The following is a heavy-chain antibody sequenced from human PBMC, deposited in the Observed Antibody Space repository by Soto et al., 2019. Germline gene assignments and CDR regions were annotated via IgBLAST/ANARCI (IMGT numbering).Heavy chain of an antibody. J-gene: IGHJ5*02. V-gene: IGHV4-34*01. CDR3: ARGRRRWFDP. Sequence: QVQLQQWGAGLLKPSETLSLTCAVYGGSFSGYYWSWIRQPPGKGLEWIGEINHSGSTNYNPSIKSRGTISGETSKNQVSLKLSSVTAADTAGYYSARGRRRWFDPGGQGTLVTGSS. CDR2: INHSGST. CDR1: GGSFSGYY.